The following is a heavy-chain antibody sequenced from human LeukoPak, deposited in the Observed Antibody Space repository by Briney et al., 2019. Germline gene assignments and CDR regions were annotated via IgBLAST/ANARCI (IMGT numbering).Heavy chain of an antibody. CDR1: GFTFSSYA. D-gene: IGHD4-23*01. CDR2: SSGSGGST. CDR3: ATTYGGIPHGHVN. V-gene: IGHV3-23*01. J-gene: IGHJ4*02. Sequence: GGSLRLSCAASGFTFSSYAMSWVRLAPGKGLERVSASSGSGGSTYYADSAKGRFTISRDNSKNTLYLQMNSLRAEDTAVYYCATTYGGIPHGHVNWGQGTLVTVSS.